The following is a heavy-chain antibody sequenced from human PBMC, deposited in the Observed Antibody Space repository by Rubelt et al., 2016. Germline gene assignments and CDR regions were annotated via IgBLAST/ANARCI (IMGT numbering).Heavy chain of an antibody. CDR1: GFSLTTSGLG. CDR2: IYWDDDI. Sequence: QITLKESGPTLVKPTQTLTLTCTFSGFSLTTSGLGVGWIRQPPGKALEWVALIYWDDDIRYSPSLQNRLPITKDTSGNQVGLTMTDKDPVDTGTYDCARRRGYGDYLDYWGQGTLVTVSS. CDR3: ARRRGYGDYLDY. V-gene: IGHV2-5*02. D-gene: IGHD4-17*01. J-gene: IGHJ4*02.